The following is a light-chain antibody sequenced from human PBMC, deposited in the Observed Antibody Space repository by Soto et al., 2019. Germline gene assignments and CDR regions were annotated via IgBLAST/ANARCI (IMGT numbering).Light chain of an antibody. CDR1: QSVSNY. J-gene: IGKJ5*01. V-gene: IGKV3-11*01. Sequence: EIVLTPSPRTLSLSPRDRATLSCRASQSVSNYLAWYQQKPGQAPRLLIYDASNRATGIPGRFSGSGSGTDFTLTISSLEPEDFAVYYCQQRSNWPPLTFGQGTRLEIK. CDR2: DAS. CDR3: QQRSNWPPLT.